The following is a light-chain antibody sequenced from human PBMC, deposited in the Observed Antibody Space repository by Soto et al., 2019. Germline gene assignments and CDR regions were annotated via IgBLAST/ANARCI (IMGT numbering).Light chain of an antibody. CDR1: QSVSGW. V-gene: IGKV1-5*01. J-gene: IGKJ1*01. Sequence: DIQMTQSPSTLPASVGDSVTITCRASQSVSGWLAWYQQRPGKAPKLLIYDASSLQSGVPSRFSGSGSGTEFTLTITSLQPDDFATYYCQQYNYYWTFGQGTKV. CDR3: QQYNYYWT. CDR2: DAS.